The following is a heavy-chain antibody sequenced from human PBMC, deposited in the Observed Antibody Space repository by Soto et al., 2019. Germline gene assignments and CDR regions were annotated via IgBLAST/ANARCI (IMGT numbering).Heavy chain of an antibody. J-gene: IGHJ5*02. CDR1: GYTFTSYY. CDR2: INPSGGST. CDR3: ARGNPEWFDP. Sequence: QVQLVQSGAEVKKPGASVKVSCKASGYTFTSYYMHWVRQAPGQGLEWMGIINPSGGSTSYAQKFPXXGXRXXDTSTSTVYMELSSLRSEDTAVYYCARGNPEWFDPWGQGTLVTVSS. D-gene: IGHD2-15*01. V-gene: IGHV1-46*03.